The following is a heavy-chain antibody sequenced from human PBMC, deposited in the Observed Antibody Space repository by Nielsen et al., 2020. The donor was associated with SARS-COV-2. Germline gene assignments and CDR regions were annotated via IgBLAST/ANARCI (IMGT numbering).Heavy chain of an antibody. CDR1: GYTFNRYA. D-gene: IGHD5-24*01. J-gene: IGHJ4*01. Sequence: SVKVSCKASGYTFNRYAMNWVRQAPGQGLEWMGWINTNTGNPTYAQGFTGRFVFSMDTSATTAYLQISSLKAEDTAVYYCARDRGDGYNSGIDYWGQGTLVTVSS. V-gene: IGHV7-4-1*02. CDR2: INTNTGNP. CDR3: ARDRGDGYNSGIDY.